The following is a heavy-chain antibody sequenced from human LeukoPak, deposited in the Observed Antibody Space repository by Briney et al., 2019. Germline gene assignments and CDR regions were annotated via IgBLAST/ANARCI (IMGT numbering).Heavy chain of an antibody. CDR1: GYTFTGYY. CDR2: INPNSGDT. Sequence: ASVKVSCKASGYTFTGYYIHWVRQAPGQGLEWMGWINPNSGDTNYAQKFQGRVALTRDTSISTAYMGLSRLRPDDTAVYYCTREDYWGQGTLITVSS. CDR3: TREDY. V-gene: IGHV1-2*02. J-gene: IGHJ4*02.